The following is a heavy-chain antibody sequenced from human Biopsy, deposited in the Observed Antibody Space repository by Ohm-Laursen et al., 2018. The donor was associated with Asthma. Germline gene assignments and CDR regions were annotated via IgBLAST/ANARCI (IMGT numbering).Heavy chain of an antibody. V-gene: IGHV3-53*01. CDR1: GSTVSRDH. D-gene: IGHD2-2*01. J-gene: IGHJ4*02. CDR3: ATLRVYCRGANCFFFNY. CDR2: IYSGGTS. Sequence: SLRLSCTASGSTVSRDHMFWVRQAPGKGLEWVSVIYSGGTSDTADSVRGRFTISRDFYKNTLYLQMDSLRAEDTAVYYCATLRVYCRGANCFFFNYWGQGTLVTVSS.